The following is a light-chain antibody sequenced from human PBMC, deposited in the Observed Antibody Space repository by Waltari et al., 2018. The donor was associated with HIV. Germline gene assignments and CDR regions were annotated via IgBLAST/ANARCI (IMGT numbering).Light chain of an antibody. Sequence: SYDLTQPPSVSVSTGQTASITCSGAKLGDKYACWYQQKPGQSPVLVIYQDDKRPSGIPERFSGSNSGNTATLTVSGTQTMDEADYYCQAWDSSTAVFGGGTKLTVL. CDR1: KLGDKY. CDR2: QDD. J-gene: IGLJ2*01. CDR3: QAWDSSTAV. V-gene: IGLV3-1*01.